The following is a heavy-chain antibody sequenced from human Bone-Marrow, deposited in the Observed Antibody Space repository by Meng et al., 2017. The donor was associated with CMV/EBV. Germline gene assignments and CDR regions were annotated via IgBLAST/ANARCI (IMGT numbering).Heavy chain of an antibody. V-gene: IGHV4-59*01. CDR3: ARVFVRPRRGYYFDY. CDR1: GGSISSYY. J-gene: IGHJ4*02. Sequence: SETLSLTCTVSGGSISSYYWGWIRQPPGKGLEWIGYIYYSGSTNYNPSLKSRVTISVDTSKNQFSLKLSSVTAADTAVYYCARVFVRPRRGYYFDYWGQGTLVTVSS. CDR2: IYYSGST.